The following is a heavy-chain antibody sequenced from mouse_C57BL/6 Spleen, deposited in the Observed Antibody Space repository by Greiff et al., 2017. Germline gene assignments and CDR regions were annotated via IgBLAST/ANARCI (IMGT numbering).Heavy chain of an antibody. D-gene: IGHD2-3*01. Sequence: QVQLQQPGAELVMPGASVKLSCKASGYTFTSYWMHWVKQRPGQGLEWIGEIDPSDSYTNYNQKFKGKSTLTVDKSSSTAYMQLSSLTSEDSAVYYCARIDGYYLRDYAGDYWGQGTSVTVSS. J-gene: IGHJ4*01. V-gene: IGHV1-69*01. CDR1: GYTFTSYW. CDR2: IDPSDSYT. CDR3: ARIDGYYLRDYAGDY.